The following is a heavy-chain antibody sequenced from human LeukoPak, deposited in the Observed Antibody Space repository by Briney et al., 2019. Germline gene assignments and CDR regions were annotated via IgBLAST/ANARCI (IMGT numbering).Heavy chain of an antibody. J-gene: IGHJ4*03. Sequence: SETLSLTCAVYGGSFSGYYWSWIRQPPGKGLEWIGEINHSGSTNYNPSLKSRITISVDTSKNQFSLKLSSVTAADTAVYYCARHKGAGTYYYDSSGYYYFDYWGQGTMVTVSS. D-gene: IGHD3-22*01. V-gene: IGHV4-34*01. CDR3: ARHKGAGTYYYDSSGYYYFDY. CDR2: INHSGST. CDR1: GGSFSGYY.